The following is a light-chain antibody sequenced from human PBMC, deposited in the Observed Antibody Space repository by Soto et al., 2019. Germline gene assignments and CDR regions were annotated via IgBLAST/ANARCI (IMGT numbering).Light chain of an antibody. CDR3: QQRTNWPSVT. CDR1: HSVSGC. CDR2: DTS. Sequence: EFVLTQSPATLSSSPGDRATLSCRASHSVSGCLAWYRHHPGQAPRLLIFDTSKRTTGIPARFSGSGSGTNLTLTIRCLAPEDFGMYYCQQRTNWPSVTFGGGTKVDLK. J-gene: IGKJ4*01. V-gene: IGKV3-11*01.